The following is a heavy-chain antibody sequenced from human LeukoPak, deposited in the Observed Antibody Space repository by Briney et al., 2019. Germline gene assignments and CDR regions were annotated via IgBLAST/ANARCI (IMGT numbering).Heavy chain of an antibody. CDR3: ASRYDYSNYIDY. CDR2: IYYSGST. Sequence: SETLSLTCTVSGGSISSSSYYWGWIRQPPGTGLEWIGTIYYSGSTYYNPSLKSRVTISVDTSKNRFSLKLSSVTAADTAVCYCASRYDYSNYIDYWGQGTLVTVSS. J-gene: IGHJ4*02. V-gene: IGHV4-39*01. D-gene: IGHD4-11*01. CDR1: GGSISSSSYY.